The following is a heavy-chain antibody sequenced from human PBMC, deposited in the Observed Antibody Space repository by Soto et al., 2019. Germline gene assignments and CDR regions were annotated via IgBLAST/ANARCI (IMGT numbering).Heavy chain of an antibody. D-gene: IGHD3-22*01. J-gene: IGHJ5*01. V-gene: IGHV4-4*02. CDR3: ARHRSYYYDSSAYYDS. CDR1: GALISTGNW. CDR2: IYHGGNT. Sequence: QVHLQESGPRLVQSSGTLSLTCGVSGALISTGNWWTWVRQSPGKGLEWIGEIYHGGNTNYRPSLKSRVTISVDKSKNQFSLRLSSVTAADTSVYYCARHRSYYYDSSAYYDSWGQGTLVTVSS.